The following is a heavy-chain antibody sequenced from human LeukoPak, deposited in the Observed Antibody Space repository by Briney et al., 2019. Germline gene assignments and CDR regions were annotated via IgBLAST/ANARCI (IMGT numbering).Heavy chain of an antibody. Sequence: SETLSLTCTVSGGSISSGSYYWSWIRQPAGKGLEWIGRIYTSGSTNYNPSLKSRVTISADTSKNQFSLKLSSVTAADTAVYYCARETRLPGGMAFDIWGQGTMVTVSS. CDR3: ARETRLPGGMAFDI. D-gene: IGHD3-16*01. CDR1: GGSISSGSYY. V-gene: IGHV4-61*02. CDR2: IYTSGST. J-gene: IGHJ3*02.